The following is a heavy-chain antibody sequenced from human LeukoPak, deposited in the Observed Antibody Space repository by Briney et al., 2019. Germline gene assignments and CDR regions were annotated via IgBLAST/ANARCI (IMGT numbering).Heavy chain of an antibody. V-gene: IGHV3-23*01. D-gene: IGHD3-22*01. CDR1: GFTFCSYA. CDR3: AKDSQRYYYDSSGPYWYFDL. Sequence: GSLRLSCAASGFTFCSYAMSWVRQASGEGVGWVSAIRCSGGSTYYADSVKGRITISRDNSKNTLYLQMNSLRAEDTAVYYCAKDSQRYYYDSSGPYWYFDLWGRGTLVTVSS. J-gene: IGHJ2*01. CDR2: IRCSGGST.